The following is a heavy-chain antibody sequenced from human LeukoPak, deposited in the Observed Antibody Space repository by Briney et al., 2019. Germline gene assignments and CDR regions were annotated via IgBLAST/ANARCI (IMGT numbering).Heavy chain of an antibody. CDR1: GFTFSIYA. CDR3: ARENRRAFDI. V-gene: IGHV3-23*01. J-gene: IGHJ3*02. CDR2: ISGSGGST. Sequence: GGSLRLSCATSGFTFSIYAMTWVRQAPGKGLEWVSTISGSGGSTYYADSVKGRFTISRDNSKNTLYLQMNSLRAEDTAVYYCARENRRAFDIWGQGTMVTVPS. D-gene: IGHD2/OR15-2a*01.